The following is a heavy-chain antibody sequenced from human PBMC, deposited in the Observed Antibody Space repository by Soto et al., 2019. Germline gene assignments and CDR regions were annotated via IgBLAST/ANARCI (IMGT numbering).Heavy chain of an antibody. V-gene: IGHV3-33*01. Sequence: SLRLSCAASGFTFSSYGMHWVRQAPGKGLEWVAVIWYDGSNKYYADSVKGRFTISRDNSKNTLYLQMNSLRAEDTAVYYCARDPTKYSSGWYYFDYWGQGTLVTVSS. J-gene: IGHJ4*02. CDR1: GFTFSSYG. CDR2: IWYDGSNK. CDR3: ARDPTKYSSGWYYFDY. D-gene: IGHD6-19*01.